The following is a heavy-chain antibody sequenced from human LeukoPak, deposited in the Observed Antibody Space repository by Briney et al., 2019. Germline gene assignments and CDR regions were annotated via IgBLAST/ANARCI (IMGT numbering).Heavy chain of an antibody. CDR1: GSSISSYY. CDR2: IYYSGNT. V-gene: IGHV4-59*01. D-gene: IGHD3-22*01. J-gene: IGHJ5*02. Sequence: SETLSLTCTVSGSSISSYYWSWIRQPPGKGLEWIGYIYYSGNTNYNPSLKSRVTISVDTSKNQFSLKLSSVTAADTAVYYCARVGGGPQYYYDSSGYFYLWGQGALVTVSS. CDR3: ARVGGGPQYYYDSSGYFYL.